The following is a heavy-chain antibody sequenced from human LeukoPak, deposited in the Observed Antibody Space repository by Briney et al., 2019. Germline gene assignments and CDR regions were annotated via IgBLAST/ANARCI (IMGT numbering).Heavy chain of an antibody. J-gene: IGHJ4*02. V-gene: IGHV1-46*01. CDR3: ARGVALHLPGVASATFLFDY. Sequence: ASVKVSCKASGYTFTSYYMHWVRQAPGQGLEWMGIINPSGGSTSYAQKFQGRVTMTRDTSTSTAYMELKNLKSEDSAVYYCARGVALHLPGVASATFLFDYWGPGTLVTVSS. D-gene: IGHD6-13*01. CDR1: GYTFTSYY. CDR2: INPSGGST.